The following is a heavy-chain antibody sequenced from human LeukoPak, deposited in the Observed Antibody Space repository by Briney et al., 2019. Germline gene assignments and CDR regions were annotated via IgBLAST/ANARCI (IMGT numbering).Heavy chain of an antibody. CDR3: ARARCSSTSCYIEISYFDY. V-gene: IGHV1-18*01. D-gene: IGHD2-2*02. Sequence: EASVKVSCTASGYTFTSYGISWVRQAPGQGLEWMGWISAYNGNTNYAQKLQGRVTMTTDTSTSTAYMELRSLRSDDTAVYYCARARCSSTSCYIEISYFDYWGQGTLVTVSS. CDR1: GYTFTSYG. CDR2: ISAYNGNT. J-gene: IGHJ4*02.